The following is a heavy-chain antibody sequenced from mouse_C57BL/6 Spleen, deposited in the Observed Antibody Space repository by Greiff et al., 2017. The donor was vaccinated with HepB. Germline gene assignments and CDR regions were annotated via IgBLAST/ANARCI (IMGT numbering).Heavy chain of an antibody. J-gene: IGHJ2*01. D-gene: IGHD1-1*01. V-gene: IGHV1-55*01. CDR3: ARPIITTVALDY. Sequence: VKLVESGAELVKPGASVKMSCKASGYTFTSYWITWVKQRPGQGLEWIGDIYPGSGSTNYNEKFKSKATLTVDTSSSTAYMQLSSLTSEDSAVYYCARPIITTVALDYWGQGTTLTVSS. CDR1: GYTFTSYW. CDR2: IYPGSGST.